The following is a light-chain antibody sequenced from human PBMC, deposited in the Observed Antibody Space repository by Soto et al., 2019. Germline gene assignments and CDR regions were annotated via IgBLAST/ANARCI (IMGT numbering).Light chain of an antibody. J-gene: IGKJ1*01. Sequence: IVISHSPATLSVSPGEGATFSCRASQSINTKIAWYPLKPGQAPRLLIYDASIRATGIPARFSGSGSGTEFSLTINSLQSEDFGVYFCQQYDQWWTFGQGTKVDIK. CDR3: QQYDQWWT. CDR2: DAS. CDR1: QSINTK. V-gene: IGKV3-15*01.